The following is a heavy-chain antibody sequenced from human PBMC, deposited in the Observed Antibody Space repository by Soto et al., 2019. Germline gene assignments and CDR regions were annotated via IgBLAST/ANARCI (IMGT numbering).Heavy chain of an antibody. CDR1: ASSISSAYV. CDR3: ARTWIAGGTPADAFDI. V-gene: IGHV4-38-2*01. D-gene: IGHD2-15*01. Sequence: NPXATLALTFAVSASSISSAYVWGWIRQPPGKGLEWIATIFHTGGTYYNPSLKSRVTISVDTSNNQFSLRLNSVTAADTALYFCARTWIAGGTPADAFDIWGQGTMVTVSS. CDR2: IFHTGGT. J-gene: IGHJ3*02.